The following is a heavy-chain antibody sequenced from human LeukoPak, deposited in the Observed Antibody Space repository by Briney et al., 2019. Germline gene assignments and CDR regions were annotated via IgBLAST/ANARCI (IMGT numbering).Heavy chain of an antibody. J-gene: IGHJ6*04. V-gene: IGHV4-34*01. Sequence: SETLSLTCAVYGGSFSGYYWSWIRQPPGKGLEWIGEINHSGSTNYNPSLKSRVTISVDTSKNQFSLKLSSATAADTAVYYCARGPVVPAAMAYGMDVWGKGTTVIVSS. D-gene: IGHD2-2*01. CDR1: GGSFSGYY. CDR3: ARGPVVPAAMAYGMDV. CDR2: INHSGST.